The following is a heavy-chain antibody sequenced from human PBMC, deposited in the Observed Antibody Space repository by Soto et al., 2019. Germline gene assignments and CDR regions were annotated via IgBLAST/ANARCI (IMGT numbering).Heavy chain of an antibody. CDR2: IDPSDSYT. V-gene: IGHV5-10-1*01. J-gene: IGHJ5*02. D-gene: IGHD2-2*03. CDR3: ARLDSILVSATKFDP. CDR1: GYSFTSYW. Sequence: PGESLKISCKGSGYSFTSYWIAWVRQMPGKGLEWMGRIDPSDSYTNYSPSFQGHVTISVDKSINTAYLQWSSLKASDTATYYCARLDSILVSATKFDPWGQGTLVTVSS.